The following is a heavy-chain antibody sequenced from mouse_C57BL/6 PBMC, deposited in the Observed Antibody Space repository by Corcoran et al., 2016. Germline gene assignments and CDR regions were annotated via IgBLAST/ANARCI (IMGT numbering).Heavy chain of an antibody. Sequence: QVQLQQSGAELVKPGASVKISCKASGYAFSSYWMNWVKQRPGKGLEWLGQIYPGDGDTNYNGKFKGKATLTAYKSSSTAYMQLSSLTSEDSAVYFCARGGNYPFDYWGQGTTLTVAS. CDR3: ARGGNYPFDY. D-gene: IGHD2-1*01. J-gene: IGHJ2*01. CDR1: GYAFSSYW. V-gene: IGHV1-80*01. CDR2: IYPGDGDT.